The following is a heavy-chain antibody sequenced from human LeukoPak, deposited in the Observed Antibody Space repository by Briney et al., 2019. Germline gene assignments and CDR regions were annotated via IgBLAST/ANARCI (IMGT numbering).Heavy chain of an antibody. CDR3: ARGWDTDVDSAMVFDY. CDR2: INAGNGNT. Sequence: GASVKVSCKASGYTFTSYAIHWVRQAPGQRLEWMGWINAGNGNTKYSQKFQGRVTITRDTSASTAYMELSSLRSEDTAVYYCARGWDTDVDSAMVFDYWGQGTLVTVSS. J-gene: IGHJ4*02. V-gene: IGHV1-3*01. CDR1: GYTFTSYA. D-gene: IGHD5-18*01.